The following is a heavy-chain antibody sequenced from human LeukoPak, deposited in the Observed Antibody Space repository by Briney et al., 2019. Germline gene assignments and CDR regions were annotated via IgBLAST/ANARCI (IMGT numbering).Heavy chain of an antibody. J-gene: IGHJ4*02. Sequence: PSETLSLTCTVSGGSVSSGNYYWGWIRQPPGKGLEWIGTISYSATTYYNPSLKSRITISIDTSKNEFSLKLNSVTAADTAVYYCARRNGLSAARGDFDYWGQGTLVTVSS. CDR1: GGSVSSGNYY. CDR2: ISYSATT. D-gene: IGHD6-6*01. V-gene: IGHV4-39*01. CDR3: ARRNGLSAARGDFDY.